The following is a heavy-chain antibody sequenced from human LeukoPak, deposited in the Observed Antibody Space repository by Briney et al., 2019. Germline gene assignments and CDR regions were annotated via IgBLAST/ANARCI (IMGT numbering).Heavy chain of an antibody. J-gene: IGHJ5*02. CDR1: GGSISSYY. CDR3: ARTVWFGESLNWFDP. Sequence: PSETLSLTCTVSGGSISSYYWSWIRQPPGKGLEWIGYIYYSGSTNYNPSLKSRVTISVDTSKNQFSLKLSSVTAADTAVYYCARTVWFGESLNWFDPWGQGTLVTVSS. V-gene: IGHV4-59*01. CDR2: IYYSGST. D-gene: IGHD3-10*01.